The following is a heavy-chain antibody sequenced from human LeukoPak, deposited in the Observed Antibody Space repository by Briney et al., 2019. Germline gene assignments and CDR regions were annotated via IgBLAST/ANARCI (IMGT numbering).Heavy chain of an antibody. CDR1: KFTFSSYW. Sequence: GGSLRLSCAASKFTFSSYWMNWVRQAPGQGLVWVSRINGDGSSTTYAGSVKGRFTISRDNAKNTLYLEMNSLRVEDTAVYYCARGWQCPEYWGQGTLVTVSS. D-gene: IGHD6-19*01. CDR2: INGDGSST. V-gene: IGHV3-74*01. J-gene: IGHJ4*02. CDR3: ARGWQCPEY.